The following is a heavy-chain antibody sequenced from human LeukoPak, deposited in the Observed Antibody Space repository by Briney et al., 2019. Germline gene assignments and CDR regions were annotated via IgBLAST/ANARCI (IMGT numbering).Heavy chain of an antibody. CDR2: IYYSGST. Sequence: SETLSLTCTVSGGSISSGDYYWIWIRPPPGKGLVWIGYIYYSGSTYYNPSLKSLVTISVHTSKNHFSLKLSSVTAADTAVYYCARVDFWSDYFFDFWGQGTLVTVSS. V-gene: IGHV4-30-4*08. J-gene: IGHJ4*02. CDR3: ARVDFWSDYFFDF. D-gene: IGHD3-3*01. CDR1: GGSISSGDYY.